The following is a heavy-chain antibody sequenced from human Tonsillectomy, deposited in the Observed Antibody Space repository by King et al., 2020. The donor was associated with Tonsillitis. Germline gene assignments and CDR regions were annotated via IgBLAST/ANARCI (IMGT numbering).Heavy chain of an antibody. CDR3: ARQVGVVSPRWAWGWFDP. Sequence: VQLVESGAEVKKPGESLKISCKVSGYTFTDYWIGWVRQLPGKGLEWMGIIYPGDSDTRYSPSFQGQVTISADTSISTAYLQWSSLKASDTAMYYCARQVGVVSPRWAWGWFDPWGQGTLVTVSS. CDR2: IYPGDSDT. CDR1: GYTFTDYW. D-gene: IGHD3-3*01. V-gene: IGHV5-51*01. J-gene: IGHJ5*02.